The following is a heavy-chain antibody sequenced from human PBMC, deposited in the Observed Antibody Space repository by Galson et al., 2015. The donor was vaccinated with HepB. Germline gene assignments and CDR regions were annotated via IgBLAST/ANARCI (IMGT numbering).Heavy chain of an antibody. J-gene: IGHJ4*02. V-gene: IGHV3-33*01. CDR2: VWYDGSQK. CDR3: ARDPVLLTGYYFDY. Sequence: SLRLSCAASGLTFSNYGMHWVRQAPGKGLEWVAVVWYDGSQKHYADSVEGRFTISRDNSKNTLYLQMNSLRAEDTAVYYCARDPVLLTGYYFDYWGQGTLVTVSS. D-gene: IGHD3-9*01. CDR1: GLTFSNYG.